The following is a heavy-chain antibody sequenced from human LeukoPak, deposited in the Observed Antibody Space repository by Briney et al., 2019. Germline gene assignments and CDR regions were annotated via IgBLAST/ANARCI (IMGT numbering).Heavy chain of an antibody. Sequence: GGSLRLSCAASGFTFGTYTMNWVRQAPGKGLVWASRINSDGSSTSYADSVKGRLTISRDNAKNTLYLQMNSLRGEDTAVYYCAKGGRNVIDYWGQGTLVTISS. D-gene: IGHD1-26*01. J-gene: IGHJ4*02. V-gene: IGHV3-74*01. CDR3: AKGGRNVIDY. CDR1: GFTFGTYT. CDR2: INSDGSST.